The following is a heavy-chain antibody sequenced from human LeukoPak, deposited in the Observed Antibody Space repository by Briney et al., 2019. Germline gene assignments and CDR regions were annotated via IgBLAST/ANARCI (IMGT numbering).Heavy chain of an antibody. V-gene: IGHV5-51*01. Sequence: GESLKISCKGSVYSFTNQWIGWVRQMPGKGLEWMGIIYPGDSDTRYIPSFHGQVTISADKSISTASLQWSSLNASDTAMYYCARLHLTASLAAVYFDNWGQGTLVTVSS. J-gene: IGHJ4*02. CDR1: VYSFTNQW. CDR2: IYPGDSDT. D-gene: IGHD2-21*02. CDR3: ARLHLTASLAAVYFDN.